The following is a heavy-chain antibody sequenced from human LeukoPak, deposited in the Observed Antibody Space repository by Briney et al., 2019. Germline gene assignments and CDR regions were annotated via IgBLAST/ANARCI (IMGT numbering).Heavy chain of an antibody. CDR1: GVSISSSSYY. J-gene: IGHJ5*02. CDR3: GGSLTIFGVVISGKRWFDP. D-gene: IGHD3-3*01. CDR2: IYYSGST. V-gene: IGHV4-39*01. Sequence: SETLSLTCTVSGVSISSSSYYWGWIRQPPGKGLEWIGSIYYSGSTYYNPSLKSRVTISVDTSKNQFSLKLSSVTAADTAVYYCGGSLTIFGVVISGKRWFDPWGQGTLVTVSS.